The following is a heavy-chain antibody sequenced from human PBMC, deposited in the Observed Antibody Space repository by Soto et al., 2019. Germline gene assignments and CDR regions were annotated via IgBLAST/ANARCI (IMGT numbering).Heavy chain of an antibody. J-gene: IGHJ4*02. Sequence: EMQLVESGGGLVQPGGSLRLSCAASGFSFSTYWMHWVRQAPGKGLVWVSRIKSDESDTNYADSVKGRFTISRDNAQNTLYLQMSSLRAEDTAIYYCARGAYRAYYLDHWGQGALVTIS. CDR2: IKSDESDT. CDR1: GFSFSTYW. D-gene: IGHD3-10*01. CDR3: ARGAYRAYYLDH. V-gene: IGHV3-74*02.